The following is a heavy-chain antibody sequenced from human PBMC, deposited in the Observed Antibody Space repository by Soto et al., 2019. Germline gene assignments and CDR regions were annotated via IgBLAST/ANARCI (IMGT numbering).Heavy chain of an antibody. CDR1: GGSISSFY. Sequence: SETLSLTCHVSGGSISSFYWNWIRQSPGKGLEWIGYISYSGSTNYNPSLKSRVTILGDTSKNQFSLKLSSVTAADTAVYYCARVVEAATRHTDFDSWGQGIVVTVSS. D-gene: IGHD2-15*01. J-gene: IGHJ4*02. CDR2: ISYSGST. CDR3: ARVVEAATRHTDFDS. V-gene: IGHV4-59*01.